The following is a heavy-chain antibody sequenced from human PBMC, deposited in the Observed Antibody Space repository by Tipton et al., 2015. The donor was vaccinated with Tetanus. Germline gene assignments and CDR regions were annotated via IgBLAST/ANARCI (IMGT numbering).Heavy chain of an antibody. CDR2: IYHTGST. Sequence: LRLSCTVSGGSMSNNYWSWFRQPPGKGLEWIGYIYHTGSTYYNPSLKSRATISVNLSKKHFSLKLSSVTAADTAVYYCARGHGSGRNSFRFEYWGQGTLVAISS. CDR3: ARGHGSGRNSFRFEY. V-gene: IGHV4-30-2*01. CDR1: GGSMSNNY. D-gene: IGHD3-10*01. J-gene: IGHJ4*02.